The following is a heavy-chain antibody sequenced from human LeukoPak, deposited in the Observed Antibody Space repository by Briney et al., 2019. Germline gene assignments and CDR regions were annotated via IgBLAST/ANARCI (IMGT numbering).Heavy chain of an antibody. J-gene: IGHJ6*03. CDR3: ARGSRGYSYGIYYYYMDV. Sequence: SVKVSCKASGGTFSSYAISWVRQAPGQGLEWMGGIIPIFGTANYAQKFQGKVTITTDESTSTAHMELSSLRSEDTAVYYCARGSRGYSYGIYYYYMDVWGKGTTVTVSS. CDR1: GGTFSSYA. V-gene: IGHV1-69*05. CDR2: IIPIFGTA. D-gene: IGHD5-18*01.